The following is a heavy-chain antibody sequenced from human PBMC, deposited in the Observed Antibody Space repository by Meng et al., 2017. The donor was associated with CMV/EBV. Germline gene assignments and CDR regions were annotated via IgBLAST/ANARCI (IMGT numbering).Heavy chain of an antibody. J-gene: IGHJ6*02. CDR2: INHSGST. D-gene: IGHD3-9*01. CDR3: ARGRYDILTGYYHGMDV. Sequence: SETLSLTCAVYGGSFSGYYWSWIRQPPGKGLEWIGEINHSGSTNYNPSLKSRVTISVDTSKNQFSLKLSSVTAADTAVHYCARGRYDILTGYYHGMDVWGQGTTVTVSS. V-gene: IGHV4-34*01. CDR1: GGSFSGYY.